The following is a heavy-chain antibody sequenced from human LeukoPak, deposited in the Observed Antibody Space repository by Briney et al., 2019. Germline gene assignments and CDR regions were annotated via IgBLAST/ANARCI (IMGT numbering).Heavy chain of an antibody. Sequence: SGPTLVNPTQTLTLTCTFSGFSLSTSGVGVGWIRQPPGKALEWLALIYWDDDKRYSPSLKSRLTITKDTSKNQVVLTMTNMDPVDTAKYYCAHSYNDILTGSYKALFDYWGQGTLVTVSS. CDR2: IYWDDDK. CDR3: AHSYNDILTGSYKALFDY. CDR1: GFSLSTSGVG. D-gene: IGHD3-9*01. J-gene: IGHJ4*02. V-gene: IGHV2-5*02.